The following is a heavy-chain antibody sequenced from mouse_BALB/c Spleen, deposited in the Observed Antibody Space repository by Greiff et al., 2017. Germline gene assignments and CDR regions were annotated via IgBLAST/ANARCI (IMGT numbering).Heavy chain of an antibody. Sequence: ESGPGLVKPSQSLSLTCTVTGYSITSDYAWNWIRQFPGNKLEWMGYISYSGSTSYNPSLKSRISITRDTSKNQFFLQLNSVTTEDTATYYCARGYYAWFAYWGQGTLVTVSA. D-gene: IGHD1-1*02. J-gene: IGHJ3*01. CDR3: ARGYYAWFAY. CDR1: GYSITSDYA. V-gene: IGHV3-2*02. CDR2: ISYSGST.